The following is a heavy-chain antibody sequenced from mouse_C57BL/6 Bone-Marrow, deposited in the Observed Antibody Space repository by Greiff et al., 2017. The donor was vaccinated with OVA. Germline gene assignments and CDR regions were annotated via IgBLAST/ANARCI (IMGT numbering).Heavy chain of an antibody. V-gene: IGHV1-26*01. J-gene: IGHJ2*01. Sequence: VQLQQSGPELVKPGASVKISCKASGYTFTDYYMNWVKQSHGKSLEWIGDINPNNGGTSYNQKFKGKATLTVDKSSSTAYMELRSLTSEDSAVYYCARDPNWDGDYFDYWGQGTTLTVSS. CDR1: GYTFTDYY. CDR3: ARDPNWDGDYFDY. CDR2: INPNNGGT. D-gene: IGHD4-1*01.